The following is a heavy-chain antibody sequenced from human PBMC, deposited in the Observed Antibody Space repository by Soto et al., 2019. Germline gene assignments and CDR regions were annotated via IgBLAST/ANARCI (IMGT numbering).Heavy chain of an antibody. D-gene: IGHD6-6*01. Sequence: SETLSLTCAVYGGSFSGYYWSWIRQPPGKGLEWIGEINHSGSTNYNPSLKSRVTISVDTSKNQFSLKLSSVTAADTAVYYCASLFGEYSSSSNYYYMDVWGKGTTVTVSS. CDR3: ASLFGEYSSSSNYYYMDV. V-gene: IGHV4-34*01. CDR2: INHSGST. J-gene: IGHJ6*03. CDR1: GGSFSGYY.